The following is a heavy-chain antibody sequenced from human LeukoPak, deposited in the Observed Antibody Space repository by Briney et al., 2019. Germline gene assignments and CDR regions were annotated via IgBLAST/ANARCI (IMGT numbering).Heavy chain of an antibody. CDR1: GFTFSSYA. D-gene: IGHD5-18*01. CDR3: AKGGTAMVDYYYGMDV. V-gene: IGHV3-23*01. Sequence: PGGSLRLSCAAPGFTFSSYAMSWVRQAPGKGLEWVSAISGSGGSTYYADSVKGRFTISRDNSKNTLYLQMNSLRAEDTAVYYCAKGGTAMVDYYYGMDVWGQGTTVTVSS. CDR2: ISGSGGST. J-gene: IGHJ6*02.